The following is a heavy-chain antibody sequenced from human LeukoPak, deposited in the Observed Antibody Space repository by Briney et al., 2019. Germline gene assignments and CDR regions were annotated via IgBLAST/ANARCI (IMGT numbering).Heavy chain of an antibody. Sequence: SVKVFFKASGGTFRSYAISWVGQAPGQGLEWMGGIIPIFGTANYAQKFQGRVTITADKSTSTAYMELSSLTAEDTAVYYCVRHRLVQDGFDPWGQGTLVTVSS. CDR1: GGTFRSYA. D-gene: IGHD6-6*01. V-gene: IGHV1-69*06. CDR2: IIPIFGTA. CDR3: VRHRLVQDGFDP. J-gene: IGHJ5*02.